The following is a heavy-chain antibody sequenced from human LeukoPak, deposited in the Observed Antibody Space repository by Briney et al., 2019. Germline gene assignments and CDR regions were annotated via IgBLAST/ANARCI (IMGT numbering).Heavy chain of an antibody. CDR1: GFTFTDYW. V-gene: IGHV3-7*01. D-gene: IGHD6-13*01. CDR2: IRQDGSEK. J-gene: IGHJ4*01. CDR3: ARDGTAAGLYFDL. Sequence: PGGSLRLSCAVSGFTFTDYWMNWVRQAPGKGLEWVASIRQDGSEKTYVDSVKGRFTISRDNAKNSLYLQMSSLRAEDTAVYYCARDGTAAGLYFDLWGQGTLVTVSS.